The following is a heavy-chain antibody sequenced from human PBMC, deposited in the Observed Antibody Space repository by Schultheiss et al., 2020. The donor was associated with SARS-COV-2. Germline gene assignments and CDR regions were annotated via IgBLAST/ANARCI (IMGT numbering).Heavy chain of an antibody. CDR2: VYYSGLT. J-gene: IGHJ5*02. V-gene: IGHV4-59*01. Sequence: SETLSLTCTVSGGSISSYYWSWIRQPPGKGLEWIGYVYYSGLTSYISSLKGRVTISVDTSKNQFSLKLSSVTAADTAVYYCAREQWELGWFDPWGQGTLVTVSS. D-gene: IGHD1-26*01. CDR3: AREQWELGWFDP. CDR1: GGSISSYY.